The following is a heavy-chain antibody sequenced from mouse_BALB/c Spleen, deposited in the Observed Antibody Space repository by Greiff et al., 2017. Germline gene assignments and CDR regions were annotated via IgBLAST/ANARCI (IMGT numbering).Heavy chain of an antibody. CDR2: ISDGGSYT. V-gene: IGHV5-4*02. J-gene: IGHJ3*01. CDR3: ASGLLPFAY. D-gene: IGHD6-1*01. CDR1: GFTFSDYY. Sequence: EVKLQESGGGLVKPGGSLKLSCAASGFTFSDYYMYWVRQTPEKRLEWVATISDGGSYTYYPDSVKGRFTISRDNAKNNLYLQMSSLKSEDTAMYYCASGLLPFAYWGQGTLVTVSA.